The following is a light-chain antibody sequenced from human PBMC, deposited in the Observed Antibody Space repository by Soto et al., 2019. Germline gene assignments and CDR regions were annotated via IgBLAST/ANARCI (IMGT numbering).Light chain of an antibody. J-gene: IGKJ4*01. CDR1: QSVSSSY. Sequence: EIVLTQSPGTLSLSPGERATLSCRASQSVSSSYFAWYQQKPGQAPRLLIYGASSRATGIPDRFSGSGSGTDFTLTISRLEPEDFAVYYCQQYGGSPPVTFGGGTKVEIK. V-gene: IGKV3-20*01. CDR2: GAS. CDR3: QQYGGSPPVT.